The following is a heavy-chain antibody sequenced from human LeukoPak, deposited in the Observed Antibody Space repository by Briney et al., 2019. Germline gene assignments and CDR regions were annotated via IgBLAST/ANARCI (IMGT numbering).Heavy chain of an antibody. CDR2: IYYSGST. J-gene: IGHJ3*02. CDR3: ASTGGSGAFDI. V-gene: IGHV4-30-4*01. D-gene: IGHD3-10*01. Sequence: SETLSLTCTVSGGSISSGDYYWSWIRQPPGKGLEWIGYIYYSGSTYYNPSLKSRVTISVDTSKNQFSLKLSSVTAADTAVYYCASTGGSGAFDIWGQGTMVTASS. CDR1: GGSISSGDYY.